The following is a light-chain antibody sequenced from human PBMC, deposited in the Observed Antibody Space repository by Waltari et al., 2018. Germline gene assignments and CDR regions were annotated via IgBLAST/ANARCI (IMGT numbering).Light chain of an antibody. V-gene: IGLV2-14*01. CDR3: SSYRSGSILV. J-gene: IGLJ2*01. CDR2: EVS. Sequence: QSALTQPASVSGSPGQSITISCTGTSSDVGGYNYVSWYQQHPGKVPKVMIYEVSNRPSGVSHRFSGSNSGNTASLTISGLQAEDEADYYCSSYRSGSILVFGGGTKVTVL. CDR1: SSDVGGYNY.